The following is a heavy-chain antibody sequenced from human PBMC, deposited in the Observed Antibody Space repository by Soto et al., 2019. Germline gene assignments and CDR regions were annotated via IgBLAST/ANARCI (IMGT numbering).Heavy chain of an antibody. CDR1: GGSISSSSYY. CDR3: ARHYGDYATYYYYGMDV. CDR2: IYYSGST. Sequence: SETLSLTCTVSGGSISSSSYYWGWIRQPPGKGLEWIGSIYYSGSTYYNPSLKSRVTISVNTSKNQFSLKLSSVTAADTAVYYCARHYGDYATYYYYGMDVWGQGTTVTVSS. D-gene: IGHD4-17*01. V-gene: IGHV4-39*01. J-gene: IGHJ6*02.